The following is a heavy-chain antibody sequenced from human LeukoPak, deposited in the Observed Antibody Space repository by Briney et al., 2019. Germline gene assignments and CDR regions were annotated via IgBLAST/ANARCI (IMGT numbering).Heavy chain of an antibody. Sequence: GGSLRLSCAVSGLTASNYAMIWVRQAPGKGLEWVSGIDDSGSRTDYAHSVKGRFTISRDNSKTTLYLQMNSLRAEDTAVYYCARSASGYYDSSGYFQYWGQGTLVTVSS. V-gene: IGHV3-23*01. J-gene: IGHJ1*01. D-gene: IGHD3-22*01. CDR1: GLTASNYA. CDR2: IDDSGSRT. CDR3: ARSASGYYDSSGYFQY.